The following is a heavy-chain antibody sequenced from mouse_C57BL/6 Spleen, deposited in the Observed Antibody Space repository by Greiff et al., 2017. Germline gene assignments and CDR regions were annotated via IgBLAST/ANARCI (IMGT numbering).Heavy chain of an antibody. V-gene: IGHV1-26*01. CDR3: SRSYYGPYYFDY. D-gene: IGHD2-10*01. J-gene: IGHJ2*01. CDR2: INPNNGGT. CDR1: GYTFTDYY. Sequence: EVQLQQSGPELVKPGASVKISCKASGYTFTDYYMNWVKQSHGKSLEWIGDINPNNGGTSYNQKFKGKATLTVDKSSSTAYMELRSLKSEDSAVYYCSRSYYGPYYFDYWGQGTTLTVSS.